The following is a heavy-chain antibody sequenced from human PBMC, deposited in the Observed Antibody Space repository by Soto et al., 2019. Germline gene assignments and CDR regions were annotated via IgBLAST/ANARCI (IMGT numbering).Heavy chain of an antibody. V-gene: IGHV4-39*01. D-gene: IGHD2-21*01. CDR2: IYYSGST. CDR1: GGSISSSSYY. CDR3: ARVLRVVVRVGAFDI. Sequence: SETLSLTCTVSGGSISSSSYYWGWIRQPAGKGLEWIGSIYYSGSTYYNPSLKSRVTISVDTSKNQFSLKLSSVTAADTAVYYCARVLRVVVRVGAFDIWGQGTMVTVSS. J-gene: IGHJ3*02.